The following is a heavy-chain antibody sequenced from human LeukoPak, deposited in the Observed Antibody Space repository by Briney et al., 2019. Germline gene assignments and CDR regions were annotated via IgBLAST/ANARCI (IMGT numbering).Heavy chain of an antibody. CDR2: MNPNSGDT. V-gene: IGHV1-8*01. CDR1: GYTFTSYD. J-gene: IGHJ4*02. CDR3: ARGIRYFDWLLYY. Sequence: GASVKVSCKASGYTFTSYDINWVRQATGQGLEWMGWMNPNSGDTGYAQKFQGRVTMTRNTSISTAYMELSSLRSEDTAVYYCARGIRYFDWLLYYWGQGTLVTVSS. D-gene: IGHD3-9*01.